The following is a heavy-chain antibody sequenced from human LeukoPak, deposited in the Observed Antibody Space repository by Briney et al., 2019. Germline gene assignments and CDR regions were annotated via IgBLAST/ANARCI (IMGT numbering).Heavy chain of an antibody. V-gene: IGHV3-66*01. D-gene: IGHD3-10*01. CDR2: IYSGGST. Sequence: GGSLRLSCAASGFTVSSNYMSWVRQAPGKGLEWVSVIYSGGSTYYADSVKGRFTISRDNSKNTLYLQMNSLRAEDTAVHYCARDDTRGRGVIIDYYGMDVWGQGTTVTVSS. J-gene: IGHJ6*02. CDR1: GFTVSSNY. CDR3: ARDDTRGRGVIIDYYGMDV.